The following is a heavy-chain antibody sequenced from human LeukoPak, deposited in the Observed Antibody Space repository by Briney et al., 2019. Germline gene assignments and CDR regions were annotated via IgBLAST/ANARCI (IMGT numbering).Heavy chain of an antibody. CDR2: IDPSDSYT. Sequence: GESLKISCKGSGYNFTSYWISWVRQLPGKGLEWMGRIDPSDSYTNYSPSFQGHVTISADKSISTAYLQWSSLKASDTAMYYCARGGKSIVVVPAAISDYWGQGTLVTVSS. CDR1: GYNFTSYW. CDR3: ARGGKSIVVVPAAISDY. J-gene: IGHJ4*02. D-gene: IGHD2-2*01. V-gene: IGHV5-10-1*01.